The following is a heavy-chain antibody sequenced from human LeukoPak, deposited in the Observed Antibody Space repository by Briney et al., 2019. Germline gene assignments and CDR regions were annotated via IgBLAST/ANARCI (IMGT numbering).Heavy chain of an antibody. CDR1: GFTFDDYA. Sequence: PGGSLRLSCAASGFTFDDYAMHWVRQAPGKGLEWVSGISWNSGSIGYADSVKGRFTISRDNAKNSLYLQMNSLRAEDTALYYCAKDAGGLGAFDIWGQGTMVTVSS. J-gene: IGHJ3*02. CDR2: ISWNSGSI. CDR3: AKDAGGLGAFDI. D-gene: IGHD7-27*01. V-gene: IGHV3-9*01.